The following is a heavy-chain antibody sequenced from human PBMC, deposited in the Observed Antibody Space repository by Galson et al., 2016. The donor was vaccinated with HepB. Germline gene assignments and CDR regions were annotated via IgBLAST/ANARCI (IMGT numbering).Heavy chain of an antibody. V-gene: IGHV3-23*01. J-gene: IGHJ6*02. CDR1: GFTFSSQA. Sequence: SLRLSCAASGFTFSSQAMSWVRQAPGKGLEWVSTISHSGGSTYYADSVQGRFTISRDNSKKTLLLQMRGLRAEDTAVYYCAKMITLSYYYSFGMDVWGQGTTVTVSS. CDR2: ISHSGGST. CDR3: AKMITLSYYYSFGMDV. D-gene: IGHD3-16*01.